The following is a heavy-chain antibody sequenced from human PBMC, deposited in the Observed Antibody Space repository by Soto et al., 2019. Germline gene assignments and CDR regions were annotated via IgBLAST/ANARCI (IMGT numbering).Heavy chain of an antibody. D-gene: IGHD5-12*01. CDR3: ARDFVPSGDGYNGY. V-gene: IGHV1-69*08. J-gene: IGHJ4*02. CDR1: GGTFSSYT. Sequence: QVQLVQSGAEVKKPGSSVKVSCKASGGTFSSYTISWVRQAPGQGLEWMGRIIPILGIANYAQKFQVRVTITADNSTNTAYMELSSLRSEATAVYYCARDFVPSGDGYNGYWGQGTLVTVSS. CDR2: IIPILGIA.